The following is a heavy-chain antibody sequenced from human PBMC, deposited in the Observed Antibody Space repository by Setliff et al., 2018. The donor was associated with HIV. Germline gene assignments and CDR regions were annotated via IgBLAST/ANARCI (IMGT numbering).Heavy chain of an antibody. CDR3: ARHGYSSELRISYCDS. CDR1: GGSININNYY. V-gene: IGHV4-39*01. D-gene: IGHD5-18*01. J-gene: IGHJ4*02. CDR2: IYYSGAT. Sequence: SETLSLTCTVSGGSININNYYWGWIRQPPGKGLEWIGSIYYSGATYYKPSLKSRLTIAIDTSKNQFSLKLRSVTAADTAVYYCARHGYSSELRISYCDSWGQGSLVTVPQ.